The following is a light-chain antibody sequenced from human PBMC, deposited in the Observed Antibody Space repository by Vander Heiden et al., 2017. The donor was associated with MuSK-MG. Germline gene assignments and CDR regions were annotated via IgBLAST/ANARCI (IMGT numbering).Light chain of an antibody. V-gene: IGLV3-1*01. J-gene: IGLJ2*01. CDR2: QDS. CDR3: QAWDSSTVV. CDR1: KLGDKY. Sequence: SYELTQPPSVSVSPGQTASITCSGDKLGDKYACWYQQKPGQSPGLVIYQDSKRPSGIPERVSGANSGKTANLTISGTQAMDEADYYCQAWDSSTVVFGGGTKLTVL.